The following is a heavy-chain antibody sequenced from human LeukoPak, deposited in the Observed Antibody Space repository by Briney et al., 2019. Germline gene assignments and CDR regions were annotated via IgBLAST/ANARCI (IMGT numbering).Heavy chain of an antibody. CDR1: GFTFSSYW. Sequence: GGSLRLSCAASGFTFSSYWVSWVRQAPGKGLEWVANIKQDGSAKYYVDSVKGRFTISRDNAKNSLYLQMNSLRAEDTAVYYCARDCSSTSCFDYWGQGTLVTVSS. CDR2: IKQDGSAK. D-gene: IGHD2-2*01. V-gene: IGHV3-7*01. J-gene: IGHJ4*02. CDR3: ARDCSSTSCFDY.